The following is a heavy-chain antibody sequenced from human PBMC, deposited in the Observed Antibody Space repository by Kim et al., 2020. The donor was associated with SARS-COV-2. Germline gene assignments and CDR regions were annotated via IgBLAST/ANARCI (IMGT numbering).Heavy chain of an antibody. CDR3: VKDHREPVGYYFYGMDV. CDR1: GFIFSSYA. V-gene: IGHV3-64D*09. J-gene: IGHJ6*02. CDR2: ISSNGGST. Sequence: GGSLRLSCSASGFIFSSYAMHWVRQAPGKGLEYVSAISSNGGSTYYADSVKGRFTISRDNSKNTLYLQMSGLRAEDTAVYYCVKDHREPVGYYFYGMDVWGQGTTVTVSS. D-gene: IGHD1-26*01.